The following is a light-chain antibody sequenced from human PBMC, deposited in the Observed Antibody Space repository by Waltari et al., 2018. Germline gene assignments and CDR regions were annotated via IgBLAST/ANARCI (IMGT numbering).Light chain of an antibody. CDR2: VAS. Sequence: IQMTQSPSSLSASVGDRGTITCRAMQSISSSLNWYQQIPGKAPKLLIYVASNLQSGVPSRFSGSGSGTDFSLTISSLQPEDFATYYCQQSYITTYTFGQGTKLEIK. CDR3: QQSYITTYT. V-gene: IGKV1-39*01. J-gene: IGKJ2*01. CDR1: QSISSS.